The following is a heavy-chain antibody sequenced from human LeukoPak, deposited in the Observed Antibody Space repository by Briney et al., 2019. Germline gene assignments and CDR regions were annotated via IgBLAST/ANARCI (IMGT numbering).Heavy chain of an antibody. V-gene: IGHV3-30*03. Sequence: GGSLRLSCAASGFTFSSCGMHWVRQAPGKGLEWVALITYDGYYKYYSDSVKGRFTISSDTSKNTLYLQMNSLRAEDTAVYYCARDLSPVVRASPMGYWGQGTLVTVSS. CDR1: GFTFSSCG. J-gene: IGHJ4*02. CDR2: ITYDGYYK. D-gene: IGHD3-10*01. CDR3: ARDLSPVVRASPMGY.